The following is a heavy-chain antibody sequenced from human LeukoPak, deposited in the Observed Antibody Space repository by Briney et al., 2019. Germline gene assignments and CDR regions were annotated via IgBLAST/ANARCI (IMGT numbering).Heavy chain of an antibody. CDR1: GFTFGSYW. D-gene: IGHD1-26*01. Sequence: GGSLRLSCVASGFTFGSYWMTWFRQAPGMPLEWVASINEGGGLRYYVGSVKGRFTISRDNAKNTLYVQMNSLRAEDTAVYYCARGGSGSSYFVHIWGQGTLVTVSS. J-gene: IGHJ4*02. V-gene: IGHV3-7*01. CDR3: ARGGSGSSYFVHI. CDR2: INEGGGLR.